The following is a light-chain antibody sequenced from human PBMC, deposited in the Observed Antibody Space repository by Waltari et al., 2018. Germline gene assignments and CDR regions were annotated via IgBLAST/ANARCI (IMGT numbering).Light chain of an antibody. Sequence: DIQVTQSPSTLSASVGDSVTIDCRASQDISKFLAWYQQKPGKVPQLLIYAASTLQSGVPSRFSGSRSGTDFTLTINSLQPEDVATYYCQKYDSAWWAFGQGTKVDIK. J-gene: IGKJ1*01. CDR2: AAS. CDR3: QKYDSAWWA. CDR1: QDISKF. V-gene: IGKV1-27*01.